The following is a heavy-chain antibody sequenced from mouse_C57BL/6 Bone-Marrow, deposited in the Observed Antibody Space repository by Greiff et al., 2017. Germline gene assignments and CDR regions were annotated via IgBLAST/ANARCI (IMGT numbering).Heavy chain of an antibody. CDR3: ERGAYGRSYGYFDV. D-gene: IGHD1-1*01. V-gene: IGHV5-4*03. J-gene: IGHJ1*03. CDR1: GFTFSSYA. CDR2: ISDGGSYT. Sequence: EVKVVESGGGLVKPGGSLKLSCAASGFTFSSYAMSWVRQTPEKRLEWVATISDGGSYTYYPDNVKGRFTISRDNAENNLYLQMSHLKSVDTAMYYCERGAYGRSYGYFDVWGTGTTVTVSS.